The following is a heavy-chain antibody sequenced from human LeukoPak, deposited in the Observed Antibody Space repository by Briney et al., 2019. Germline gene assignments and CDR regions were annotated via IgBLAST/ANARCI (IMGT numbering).Heavy chain of an antibody. Sequence: GGSLRLSCAASGFTFSSYSMNWVRQAPGKGLEWVSYISSSSSTIYYADSVKGRFTFSRDNAKNSLYLQMNSLRAEDTAVYYCARDRFGGYCSSTSCYRSLDYWGQGTLVTVSS. CDR2: ISSSSSTI. V-gene: IGHV3-48*01. CDR3: ARDRFGGYCSSTSCYRSLDY. D-gene: IGHD2-2*01. J-gene: IGHJ4*02. CDR1: GFTFSSYS.